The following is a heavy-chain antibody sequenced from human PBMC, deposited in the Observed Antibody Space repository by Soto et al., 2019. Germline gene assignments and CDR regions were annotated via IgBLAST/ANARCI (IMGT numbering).Heavy chain of an antibody. CDR1: GYTXTSYG. CDR2: ISAYNGNT. CDR3: ARVATNWNYVGWDY. D-gene: IGHD1-7*01. V-gene: IGHV1-18*04. Sequence: QVQLVXXXXEVKKPGASVKVSCKASGYTXTSYGISWVRQAPXXXXXWXGWISAYNGNTNYAQKLQGRVTMTTDTSTSTAYMELRSLRSDDTAVYYCARVATNWNYVGWDYWGQGTLVTVSS. J-gene: IGHJ4*02.